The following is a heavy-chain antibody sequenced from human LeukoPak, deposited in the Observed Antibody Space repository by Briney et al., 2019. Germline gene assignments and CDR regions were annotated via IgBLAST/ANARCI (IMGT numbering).Heavy chain of an antibody. J-gene: IGHJ4*02. V-gene: IGHV7-4-1*02. CDR2: INTNTGNP. CDR1: GYTFTIYA. Sequence: ASVTVSCTASGYTFTIYAMNWVRQAPGQGLEWMGWINTNTGNPTYAQGFTGRFVFSLDTSVSTAYLQISSLKAEDTAVYYCARDKGDYGPIFDYWGQGTLVTVSS. CDR3: ARDKGDYGPIFDY. D-gene: IGHD4-17*01.